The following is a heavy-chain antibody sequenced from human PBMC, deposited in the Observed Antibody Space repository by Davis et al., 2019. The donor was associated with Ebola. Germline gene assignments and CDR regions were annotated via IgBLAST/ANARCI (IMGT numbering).Heavy chain of an antibody. D-gene: IGHD5-12*01. V-gene: IGHV3-66*01. J-gene: IGHJ5*02. CDR2: LYSGGST. Sequence: GESLKISCGASGFTVSSNYMSWVRQAPGKGLEWVSVLYSGGSTYYADSVKGRFTISRDNSKNTLYLQMNSLRTEDTAVYYCARDQDWMSRSDIVTAWGQGTLVTVSS. CDR1: GFTVSSNY. CDR3: ARDQDWMSRSDIVTA.